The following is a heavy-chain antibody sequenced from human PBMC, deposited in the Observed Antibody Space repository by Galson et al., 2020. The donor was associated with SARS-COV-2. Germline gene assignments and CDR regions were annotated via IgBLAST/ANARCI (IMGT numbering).Heavy chain of an antibody. Sequence: GESLKISCAASGFPFINYAMSWVRQAPGKGLEWVSAISGSGGSTYYADSVKGRFTISRDNSKNTVYLQMNSLRAEDTAVYYCAKVQETMVRGISYYYYSMDVWGQGTTVTVSS. CDR2: ISGSGGST. D-gene: IGHD3-10*01. J-gene: IGHJ6*02. CDR3: AKVQETMVRGISYYYYSMDV. V-gene: IGHV3-23*01. CDR1: GFPFINYA.